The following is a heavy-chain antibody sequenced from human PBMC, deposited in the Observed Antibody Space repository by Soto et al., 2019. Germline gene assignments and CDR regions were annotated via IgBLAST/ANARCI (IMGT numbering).Heavy chain of an antibody. CDR3: AREIIAAGIGWFDP. V-gene: IGHV4-31*03. CDR2: IYDSGST. J-gene: IGHJ5*02. Sequence: QVQLQESGPGLVKPSQTLSLTCTVSGGSISSGGYYWSWIRQLPGKGLEWIGYIYDSGSTYYNPSLKSRVAISIDTSKNHCSLKLSSVTAADTAVYYCAREIIAAGIGWFDPWGQGTLVTVSS. CDR1: GGSISSGGYY. D-gene: IGHD6-13*01.